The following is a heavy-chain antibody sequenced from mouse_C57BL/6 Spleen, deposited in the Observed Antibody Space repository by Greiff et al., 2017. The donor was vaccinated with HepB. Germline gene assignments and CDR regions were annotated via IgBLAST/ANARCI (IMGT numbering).Heavy chain of an antibody. J-gene: IGHJ2*01. V-gene: IGHV1-80*01. CDR2: IYPGDGDT. Sequence: VQLQQSGAELVKPGASVKISCKASGYAFSSYWMNWVKQRPGKGLEWIGQIYPGDGDTNYNGKFKGKATLTADKSSSTAYMQLSSLTSEDSAVYFCARTSSPYYCDYWGQGTTLTVSS. CDR3: ARTSSPYYCDY. CDR1: GYAFSSYW. D-gene: IGHD1-1*01.